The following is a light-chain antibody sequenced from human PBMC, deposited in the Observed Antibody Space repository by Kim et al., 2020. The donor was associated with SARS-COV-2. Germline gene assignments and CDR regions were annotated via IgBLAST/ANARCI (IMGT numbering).Light chain of an antibody. CDR1: SSNIGSNS. CDR3: AAWDDSLSAVV. J-gene: IGLJ2*01. CDR2: SND. Sequence: QSVLTQPPSASGTPGQRVNITCSGSSSNIGSNSVNWYQQLPGTAPKLLICSNDQRPSGVPDRFSGSKSGTSASLAISGLQSEDEADYYCAAWDDSLSAVVFGGGTQLTVL. V-gene: IGLV1-44*01.